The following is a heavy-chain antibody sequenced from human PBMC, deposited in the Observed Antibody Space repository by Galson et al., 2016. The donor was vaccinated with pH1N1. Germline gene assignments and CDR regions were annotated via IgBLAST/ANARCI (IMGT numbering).Heavy chain of an antibody. CDR2: MNPNNDNT. Sequence: SVKVSCKASGYTFTDYDINWVRQGTGQGLEWMGWMNPNNDNTGYALKFQGRVTMTRNTSISTAYMELSSLRSEDTAVYYCARGGYCSGGSCYDVFDYWGQGTLVTVS. J-gene: IGHJ4*02. CDR1: GYTFTDYD. D-gene: IGHD2-15*01. CDR3: ARGGYCSGGSCYDVFDY. V-gene: IGHV1-8*01.